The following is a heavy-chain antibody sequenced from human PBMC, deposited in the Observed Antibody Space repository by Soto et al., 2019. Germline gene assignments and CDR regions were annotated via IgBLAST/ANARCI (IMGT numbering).Heavy chain of an antibody. Sequence: SEILSLTCTVSGGSISSYYWSWIRQPPGKGLEWIGYIYYSGSTNYNPSLKSRVTISVDTSKNQFSLKLSSVTAADTAVYYCARHRTGSGYYYYMDVWGKGTTVTVSS. CDR3: ARHRTGSGYYYYMDV. D-gene: IGHD7-27*01. CDR2: IYYSGST. CDR1: GGSISSYY. V-gene: IGHV4-59*08. J-gene: IGHJ6*03.